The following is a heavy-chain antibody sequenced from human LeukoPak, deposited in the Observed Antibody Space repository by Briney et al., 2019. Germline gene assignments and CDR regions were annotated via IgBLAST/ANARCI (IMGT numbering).Heavy chain of an antibody. CDR1: GFTFSSYS. Sequence: GGSLRLSCAASGFTFSSYSMTWVRQAPGKGLEWVSSISSSSRYIYYADSMKGRFTISRDNAKNSLFLQMNSLRAEDTAVYYCARSAAAGRIVATFAYWGQGTLVTVSS. J-gene: IGHJ4*02. V-gene: IGHV3-21*01. CDR2: ISSSSRYI. CDR3: ARSAAAGRIVATFAY. D-gene: IGHD5-12*01.